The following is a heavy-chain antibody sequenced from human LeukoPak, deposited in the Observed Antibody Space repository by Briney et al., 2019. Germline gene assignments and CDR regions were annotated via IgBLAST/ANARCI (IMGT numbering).Heavy chain of an antibody. Sequence: MSSETLSLTCTVSGGSISSYYWSWIRQPPGKGLEWIGYIYYSGSTNYNPSLKSRVTISVDTSKNQFSLKLSSVTAADTAVYYCARVGTMVRGVIGAFDIWGQGTMVTVSS. D-gene: IGHD3-10*01. J-gene: IGHJ3*02. CDR3: ARVGTMVRGVIGAFDI. CDR1: GGSISSYY. CDR2: IYYSGST. V-gene: IGHV4-59*01.